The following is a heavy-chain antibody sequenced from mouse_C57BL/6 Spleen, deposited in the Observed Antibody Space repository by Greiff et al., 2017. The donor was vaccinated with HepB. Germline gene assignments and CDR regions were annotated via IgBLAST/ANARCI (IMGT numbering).Heavy chain of an antibody. J-gene: IGHJ4*01. Sequence: VKLQESGPGLVQPSQSLSITCTVSGFSLTSYGVHWVRQPPGKGLEWLGVIWSGGSTDYNAAFISRLSISKDNSKSQVFFKMNSLQAADTAIYYGANATVGATDYAMDYWGQGTSVTVSS. V-gene: IGHV2-4*01. CDR3: ANATVGATDYAMDY. D-gene: IGHD1-1*01. CDR2: IWSGGST. CDR1: GFSLTSYG.